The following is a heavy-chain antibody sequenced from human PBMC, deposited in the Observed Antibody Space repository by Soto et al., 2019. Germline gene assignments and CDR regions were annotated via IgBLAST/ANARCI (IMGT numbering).Heavy chain of an antibody. CDR3: ARDPPITSDYAMDV. J-gene: IGHJ6*02. CDR2: TYTGGST. CDR1: GFAVSSSY. V-gene: IGHV3-53*02. D-gene: IGHD1-20*01. Sequence: EVQLVETGGDLIQSGGSLRLSCAASGFAVSSSYMMWVRQAPGRGLECVSVTYTGGSTHYADSVKGRFTVSRDDSTNTVYLQMNSLRAEDTAVYYCARDPPITSDYAMDVWGQGTTVIVSS.